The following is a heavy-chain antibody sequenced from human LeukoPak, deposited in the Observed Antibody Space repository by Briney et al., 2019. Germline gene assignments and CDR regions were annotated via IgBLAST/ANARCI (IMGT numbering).Heavy chain of an antibody. V-gene: IGHV4-59*01. CDR1: GGSISSYY. CDR3: ANIGDSSGWAIDY. Sequence: SETLSLTCTVSGGSISSYYWSWIRQPPGKGLEWIGYIYYSGSTNYNPSLKSRVTISVDTSKNQFSLKLSSVTAADTAVYYCANIGDSSGWAIDYWGQGTLVTVSS. D-gene: IGHD6-19*01. CDR2: IYYSGST. J-gene: IGHJ4*02.